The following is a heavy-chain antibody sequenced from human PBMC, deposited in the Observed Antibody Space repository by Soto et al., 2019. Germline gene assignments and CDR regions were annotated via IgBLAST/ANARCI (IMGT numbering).Heavy chain of an antibody. J-gene: IGHJ4*02. CDR2: ISRYGDVT. V-gene: IGHV3-23*01. Sequence: EVQLLESGGDLIQPGGSLRLSCAASGFTFNIYATTWFRQAPGKGLEWVSAISRYGDVTYYADSVEGRFTISRDKSKNTPYLQMTRLRAEATAVYYWAKARYLDHDSPGYWFDNWGQGTLATGSS. D-gene: IGHD3-22*01. CDR1: GFTFNIYA. CDR3: AKARYLDHDSPGYWFDN.